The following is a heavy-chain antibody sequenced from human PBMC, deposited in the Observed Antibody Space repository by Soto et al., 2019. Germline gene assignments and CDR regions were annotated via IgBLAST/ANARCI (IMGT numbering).Heavy chain of an antibody. J-gene: IGHJ3*02. CDR1: GFSFSRFA. D-gene: IGHD3-10*01. CDR2: TSGSGGTT. Sequence: SGGSLRLSCAASGFSFSRFAMSWVRQAPGKGLEWVSVTSGSGGTTYYADAVEGRFTVSRDNSQNTLYLQMSSLRPDDTAVYYCAKDRQHPRSLFDIWGKGKLVTVSS. CDR3: AKDRQHPRSLFDI. V-gene: IGHV3-23*01.